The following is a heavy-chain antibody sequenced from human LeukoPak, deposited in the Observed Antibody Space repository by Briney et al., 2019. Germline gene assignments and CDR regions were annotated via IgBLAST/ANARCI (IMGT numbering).Heavy chain of an antibody. CDR1: GFTFSSYW. CDR3: ARDLSTTGLVPHYYYYMDV. J-gene: IGHJ6*03. CDR2: IKQDGSEK. V-gene: IGHV3-7*01. Sequence: GGSLRLSCAASGFTFSSYWMSWVRQAPGKGLEWVANIKQDGSEKYYVDSVKGRFTISRDNAKNSLYLQMNSLRAEDTAVYYCARDLSTTGLVPHYYYYMDVWGKGTTVTVSS. D-gene: IGHD1-1*01.